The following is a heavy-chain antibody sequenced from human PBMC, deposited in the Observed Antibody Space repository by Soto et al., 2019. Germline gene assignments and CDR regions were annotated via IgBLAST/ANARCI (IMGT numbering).Heavy chain of an antibody. J-gene: IGHJ4*02. CDR1: GYTFTAYY. D-gene: IGHD3-10*01. CDR2: INPNGGGT. Sequence: ASVKVSCKASGYTFTAYYIHWVRQAPGQGLEWMGWINPNGGGTKYAQKFQGRVTMTRDTSINSAYMELTRLTSDDTAVYYCARAVHTMIQGVRFRVDQWGQGTLVTVSS. CDR3: ARAVHTMIQGVRFRVDQ. V-gene: IGHV1-2*02.